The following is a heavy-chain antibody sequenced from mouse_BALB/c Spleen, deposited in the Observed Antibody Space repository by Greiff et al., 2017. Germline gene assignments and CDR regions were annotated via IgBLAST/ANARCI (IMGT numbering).Heavy chain of an antibody. CDR3: ARGGGAMITTYAMDY. CDR1: GFTFSSYA. Sequence: EVQRVESGGGLVKPGGSLKLSCAASGFTFSSYAMSWVRQTPEKRLEWVASISSGGSTYYPDSVKGRFTISRDNARNILYLQMSSLRSEDTAMYYCARGGGAMITTYAMDYWGQGTSVTVSS. J-gene: IGHJ4*01. D-gene: IGHD2-4*01. V-gene: IGHV5-6-5*01. CDR2: ISSGGST.